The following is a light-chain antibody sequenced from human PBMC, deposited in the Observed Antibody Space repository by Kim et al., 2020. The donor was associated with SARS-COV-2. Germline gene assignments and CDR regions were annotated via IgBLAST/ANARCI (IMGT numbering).Light chain of an antibody. V-gene: IGKV3-20*01. J-gene: IGKJ2*01. CDR3: QQYGSTPYT. CDR1: QSVGSSL. CDR2: EAF. Sequence: LSPGERATLACRASQSVGSSLLAWYQQKPGQAPRLLIYEAFKRVAGIPDRFSGSGSGTDFTLTISRPEPEDFAMYYCQQYGSTPYTFGQGTKLEI.